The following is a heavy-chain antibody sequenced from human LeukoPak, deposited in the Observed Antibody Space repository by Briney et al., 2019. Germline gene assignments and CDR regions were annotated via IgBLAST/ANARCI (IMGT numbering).Heavy chain of an antibody. V-gene: IGHV3-53*01. CDR2: IYSGGTT. Sequence: GGSLRLSCAASGFSVSSNYMSWVRRAPGKGLEWVSVIYSGGTTYYADSVKGRFTISRDNSNNTLYLQMNSLRAEDTAVYYCARGPVTRFEIWGQGTMVTVSS. D-gene: IGHD4-17*01. CDR3: ARGPVTRFEI. J-gene: IGHJ3*02. CDR1: GFSVSSNY.